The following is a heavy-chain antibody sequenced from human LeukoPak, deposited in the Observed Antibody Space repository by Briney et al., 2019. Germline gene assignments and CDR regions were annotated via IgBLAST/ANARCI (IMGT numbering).Heavy chain of an antibody. CDR1: GFTFSSYE. J-gene: IGHJ4*02. CDR2: ISSSGSTL. Sequence: GGSLRLSCAASGFTFSSYEMNWVRQAPGKGLEWLSYISSSGSTLYYADSVKGRFTISRDNAKNSLYLQMNSLTAEDTAVYYCARGTDYGDYGFWGQGTLVTVSS. V-gene: IGHV3-48*03. D-gene: IGHD4-17*01. CDR3: ARGTDYGDYGF.